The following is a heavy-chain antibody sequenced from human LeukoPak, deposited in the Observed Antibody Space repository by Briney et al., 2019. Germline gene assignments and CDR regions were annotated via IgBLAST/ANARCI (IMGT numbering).Heavy chain of an antibody. D-gene: IGHD6-25*01. CDR1: GFTFSSYA. J-gene: IGHJ3*02. CDR2: ISYDGSNK. CDR3: ARVRRVIAAADAFGI. V-gene: IGHV3-30-3*01. Sequence: GGSLRLSCAASGFTFSSYAMHWVRQAPGKGLEWVAVISYDGSNKYYADSVKGRFTISRDNSKNTLYLQMNSLRAEDTAVYYCARVRRVIAAADAFGIWGQGTMVTVSS.